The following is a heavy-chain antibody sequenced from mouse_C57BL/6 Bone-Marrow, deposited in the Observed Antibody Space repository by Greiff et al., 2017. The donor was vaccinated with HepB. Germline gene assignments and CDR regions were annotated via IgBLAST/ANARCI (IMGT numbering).Heavy chain of an antibody. CDR1: GFTFSDYG. CDR3: ARGKGYSNDFDY. Sequence: EVKVVESGGGLVKPGGSLKLSCAASGFTFSDYGMHWVRQAPEKGLEWVAYISSGSSTIYYADTVKGRFTISRDNAKNTLFLQMTSLRSEDTAMYYCARGKGYSNDFDYWGQGTTLTVSS. CDR2: ISSGSSTI. D-gene: IGHD2-5*01. V-gene: IGHV5-17*01. J-gene: IGHJ2*01.